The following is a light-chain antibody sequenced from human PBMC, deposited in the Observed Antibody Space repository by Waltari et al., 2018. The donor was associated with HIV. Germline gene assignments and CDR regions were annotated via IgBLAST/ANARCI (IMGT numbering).Light chain of an antibody. CDR3: QQYGNSPET. CDR2: GAS. J-gene: IGKJ1*01. CDR1: QIVSSAY. V-gene: IGKV3-20*01. Sequence: EIVLTLSPGTLSLSPGERATLSCRASQIVSSAYLAWYQQKPGQAPRLLIYGASTRATGVPDRFSGSGFGTDFTLTISRLEPEDFAVYYCQQYGNSPETFGQGARVEI.